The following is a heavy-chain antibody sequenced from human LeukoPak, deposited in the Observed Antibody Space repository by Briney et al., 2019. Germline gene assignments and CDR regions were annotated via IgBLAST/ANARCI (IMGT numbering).Heavy chain of an antibody. J-gene: IGHJ4*02. Sequence: PSETLSLTCAVYGXSFSGYYWSWIRQPPGKGLEWIGEINHSGSTNYNPSLKSRVTISVDTSKNQFSLKLSSVTAADTAVYYCARAKAYGSGAFDYWGQGTLVTVSS. CDR1: GXSFSGYY. D-gene: IGHD3-10*01. V-gene: IGHV4-34*01. CDR2: INHSGST. CDR3: ARAKAYGSGAFDY.